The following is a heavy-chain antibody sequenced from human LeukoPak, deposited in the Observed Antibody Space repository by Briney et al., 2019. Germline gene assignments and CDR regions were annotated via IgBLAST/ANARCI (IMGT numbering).Heavy chain of an antibody. J-gene: IGHJ3*02. CDR3: ARGNGDNSGAYAFDI. V-gene: IGHV1-18*01. D-gene: IGHD4-17*01. CDR2: ISGYNGYT. Sequence: ASVTVSCKPSGYTFTSFGISWVRQAPGQGLEWMGWISGYNGYTNYAQNLQGRVTVTTDTSTSTVYMELRSLRSDDTAVYYCARGNGDNSGAYAFDIWGRGTMVTVSS. CDR1: GYTFTSFG.